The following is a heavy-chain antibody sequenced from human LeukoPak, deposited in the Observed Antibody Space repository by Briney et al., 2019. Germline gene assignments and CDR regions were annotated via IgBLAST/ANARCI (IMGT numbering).Heavy chain of an antibody. Sequence: PGGSLRLSCEASGFTFDNYAMHWVRQAPGKRLEWVAVISYDGNREYYPDSVKGRFTISRDNSKNTLYLQMNGLKTEDTAVYYCAGEGSIVARTDYWGQGALVIVSS. CDR1: GFTFDNYA. V-gene: IGHV3-30-3*01. J-gene: IGHJ4*02. D-gene: IGHD2-15*01. CDR2: ISYDGNRE. CDR3: AGEGSIVARTDY.